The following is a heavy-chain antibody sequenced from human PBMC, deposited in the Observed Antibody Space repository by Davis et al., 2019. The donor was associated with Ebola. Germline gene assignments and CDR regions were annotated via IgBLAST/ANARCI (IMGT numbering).Heavy chain of an antibody. CDR2: INPSGGST. CDR3: ARGRGVATIRVWFDP. CDR1: GYTFPSYY. Sequence: ASVKVSCKASGYTFPSYYMHWVRQAPGPGREWMGIINPSGGSTSYAQKFQGRVTMTRDTSTSTVYMELSSLRSEDTAVYYCARGRGVATIRVWFDPWGQGTLVTVSS. J-gene: IGHJ5*02. D-gene: IGHD5-12*01. V-gene: IGHV1-46*01.